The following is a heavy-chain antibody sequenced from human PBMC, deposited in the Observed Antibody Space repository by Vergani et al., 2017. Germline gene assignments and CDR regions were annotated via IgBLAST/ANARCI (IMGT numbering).Heavy chain of an antibody. J-gene: IGHJ4*02. CDR2: VSGSSATP. CDR1: GFSFPGYA. V-gene: IGHV3-23*01. CDR3: TKGSRGDTGYFFDY. Sequence: EVQLLESGGGLVQPGGSLRLSCEASGFSFPGYAMSWVRQAPGKGLEWVSSVSGSSATPYYADSVKGRCIISRDNSKNTLHLEMNSLRADDTAVYYCTKGSRGDTGYFFDYWGQGTLATVSS. D-gene: IGHD5-18*01.